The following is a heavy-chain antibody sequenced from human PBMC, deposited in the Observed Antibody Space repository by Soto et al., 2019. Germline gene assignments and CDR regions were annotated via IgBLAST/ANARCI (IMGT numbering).Heavy chain of an antibody. CDR2: IIPRSATS. CDR3: ARGIKDGDYSRWFDP. CDR1: GDTFSTYT. V-gene: IGHV1-69*13. D-gene: IGHD4-17*01. Sequence: GASVKVSCKASGDTFSTYTITWMRHAPGQGLEWMGGIIPRSATSNYAQKFQGRVTITADESTNTAYMELSSLRSEDTAVYYCARGIKDGDYSRWFDPWGPGTLVTVSS. J-gene: IGHJ5*02.